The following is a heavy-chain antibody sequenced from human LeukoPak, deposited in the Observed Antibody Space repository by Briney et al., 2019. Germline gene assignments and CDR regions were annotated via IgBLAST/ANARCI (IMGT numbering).Heavy chain of an antibody. CDR2: IYYSGST. CDR1: GGSISSYY. CDR3: ARLRELYDFWSGYFDY. Sequence: SETLSLTCTVSGGSISSYYWGWIRQPPGKGLEWIGSIYYSGSTYYNPSLKSRVTISVDTSKNQFSLKLSSVTAADTAVYYCARLRELYDFWSGYFDYWGQGTLVTVSS. J-gene: IGHJ4*02. D-gene: IGHD3-3*01. V-gene: IGHV4-39*01.